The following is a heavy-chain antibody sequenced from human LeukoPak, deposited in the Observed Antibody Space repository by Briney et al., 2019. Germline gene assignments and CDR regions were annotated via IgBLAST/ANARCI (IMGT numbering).Heavy chain of an antibody. J-gene: IGHJ4*02. CDR3: VKDGLAFCGGDCYFYFDY. V-gene: IGHV3-64D*06. CDR1: GFTFSVYA. D-gene: IGHD2-21*02. CDR2: IISNGGST. Sequence: GGSVRLSCSASGFTFSVYAIHWVRQAPGKGLEYVSTIISNGGSTYYADSVKGRFTISRDNSKNTVSLQMSRLRAEDTALYYCVKDGLAFCGGDCYFYFDYWGQGTLV.